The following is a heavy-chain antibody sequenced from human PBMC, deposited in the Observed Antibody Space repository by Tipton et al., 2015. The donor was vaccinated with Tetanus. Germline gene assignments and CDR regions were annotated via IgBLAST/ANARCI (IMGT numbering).Heavy chain of an antibody. CDR3: ARAVGHDTSGSGRGGFDP. CDR1: GGSFSGYA. J-gene: IGHJ5*02. CDR2: IYHSGST. D-gene: IGHD3-22*01. Sequence: TLSLTCAVDGGSFSGYAWSWIRQSPGKGLEWIGEIYHSGSTIYNAPLKSRVTISVDTIKKQFSLNLRSMTAADTGLYFCARAVGHDTSGSGRGGFDPWGQGTLVTVSS. V-gene: IGHV4-34*01.